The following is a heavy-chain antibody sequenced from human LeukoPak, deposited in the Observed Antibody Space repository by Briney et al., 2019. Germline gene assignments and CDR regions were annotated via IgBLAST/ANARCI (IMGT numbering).Heavy chain of an antibody. D-gene: IGHD3-22*01. Sequence: PSETLSLTCTVSGGSISSYYWSWIRQPPGKGLEWIGYIYYSGSTNYNPSLKSRVTISVDTSKNQFSLKLSSVTAADTAVYYCARDLPNYYDSGRDAFDIWGQGTMVTVSS. J-gene: IGHJ3*02. CDR3: ARDLPNYYDSGRDAFDI. CDR1: GGSISSYY. V-gene: IGHV4-59*12. CDR2: IYYSGST.